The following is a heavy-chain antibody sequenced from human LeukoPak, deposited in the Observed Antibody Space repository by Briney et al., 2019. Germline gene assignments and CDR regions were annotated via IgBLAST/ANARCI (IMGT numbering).Heavy chain of an antibody. Sequence: SETLSLTCTVSGGSISSGDYYWSWIRQPPGKGLEWIGYIYYSGSTYYNPSLKSRVTISVDTSKNQFSLKLSSVTAADTAVYYCARVRPTYCGGDCSTADDAFDIWGQGTMVTVSS. V-gene: IGHV4-30-4*01. CDR2: IYYSGST. D-gene: IGHD2-21*02. J-gene: IGHJ3*02. CDR3: ARVRPTYCGGDCSTADDAFDI. CDR1: GGSISSGDYY.